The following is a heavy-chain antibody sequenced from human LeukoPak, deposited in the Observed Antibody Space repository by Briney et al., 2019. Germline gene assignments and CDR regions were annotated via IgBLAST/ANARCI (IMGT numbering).Heavy chain of an antibody. CDR3: ARDGRAAASGYYYYGMDV. CDR1: GYTFTSYG. J-gene: IGHJ6*02. Sequence: ASVKVSCKASGYTFTSYGISWVRQAPGQGLEWMGWISAYNGNTNYAQRLQGRVTMTTDTSTSTAYMELRSLRSDDMAVYYCARDGRAAASGYYYYGMDVWGQGTTVTVSS. D-gene: IGHD6-13*01. V-gene: IGHV1-18*03. CDR2: ISAYNGNT.